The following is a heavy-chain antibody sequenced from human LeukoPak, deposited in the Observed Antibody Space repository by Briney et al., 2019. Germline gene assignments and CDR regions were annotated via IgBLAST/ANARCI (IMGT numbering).Heavy chain of an antibody. CDR3: AREGNTYYGSGSYPHRGFDP. CDR2: TYYRSKWYN. CDR1: GDTVSNKRSA. J-gene: IGHJ5*02. Sequence: SQTLSLTCAISGDTVSNKRSAWNWIRQSPSRGLEWLGRTYYRSKWYNDYAVSVKSRITINPDTSKNQFSLQLNSVTPEDTAVYYCAREGNTYYGSGSYPHRGFDPWGQGTLVTVSS. V-gene: IGHV6-1*01. D-gene: IGHD3-10*01.